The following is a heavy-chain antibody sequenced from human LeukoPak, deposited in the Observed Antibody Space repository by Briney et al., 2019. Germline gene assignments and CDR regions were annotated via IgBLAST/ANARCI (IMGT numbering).Heavy chain of an antibody. Sequence: PGGSLRLSCAASGFTFSSYSMNWVRQAPGKGLEWVSSISSSSSYIYYADSVKGRFTISRDNSKNTLYLQMNSLRAEDTAVYYCAREPRYCSGGSCPYYYYYMDVWGKGTTVTVSS. V-gene: IGHV3-21*01. J-gene: IGHJ6*03. CDR3: AREPRYCSGGSCPYYYYYMDV. D-gene: IGHD2-15*01. CDR1: GFTFSSYS. CDR2: ISSSSSYI.